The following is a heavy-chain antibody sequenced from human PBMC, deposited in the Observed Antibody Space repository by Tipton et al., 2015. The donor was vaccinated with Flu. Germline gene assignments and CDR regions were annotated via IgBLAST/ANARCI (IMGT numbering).Heavy chain of an antibody. V-gene: IGHV3-23*01. D-gene: IGHD2-21*02. CDR3: AKVDRYCGGDCDNALMDS. CDR2: ISGSGDTT. Sequence: SLRLSCAASGFTFSSYAKSWVRQVPGKGLEWVSGISGSGDTTYYADSVKGRFTISRDNSKNTLYLQMNSLRVEDTAVYYCAKVDRYCGGDCDNALMDSWGQGTLVTVSS. CDR1: GFTFSSYA. J-gene: IGHJ4*02.